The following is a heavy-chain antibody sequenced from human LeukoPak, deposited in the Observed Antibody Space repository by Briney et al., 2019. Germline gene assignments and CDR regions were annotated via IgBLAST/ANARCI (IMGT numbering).Heavy chain of an antibody. V-gene: IGHV3-23*01. CDR1: GGSICSSSYY. CDR2: ISGSGGST. CDR3: TKDLTGNRDY. D-gene: IGHD1-20*01. Sequence: PSETLSLTCTVSGGSICSSSYYWGWIRQPPGKGLEWVSAISGSGGSTYYADSVKGRFTISRDNSKNTLYLQMNSLRAEDTAVYYCTKDLTGNRDYWGQGTLVTVSS. J-gene: IGHJ4*02.